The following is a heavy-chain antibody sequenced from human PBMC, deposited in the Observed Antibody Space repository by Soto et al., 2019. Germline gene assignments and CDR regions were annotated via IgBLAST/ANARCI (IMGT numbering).Heavy chain of an antibody. D-gene: IGHD3-3*01. CDR3: ARGATIFGVASRGFDP. Sequence: EVQLVESGGGLVQPGGSLRLSCAASGFTFSSYWMHWVRQAPGKGPVWVSRINSVGSSTSYADSVKGRFTISRDSAKNTLYLQMNSLRAEDTAVYYCARGATIFGVASRGFDPWGQGTLVTVSS. CDR1: GFTFSSYW. CDR2: INSVGSST. J-gene: IGHJ5*02. V-gene: IGHV3-74*01.